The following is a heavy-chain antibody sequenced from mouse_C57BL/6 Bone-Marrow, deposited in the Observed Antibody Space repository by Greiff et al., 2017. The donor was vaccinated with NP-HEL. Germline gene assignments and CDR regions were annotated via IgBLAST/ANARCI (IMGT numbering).Heavy chain of an antibody. J-gene: IGHJ2*01. Sequence: EVQLVESEGGLVQPGSSMKLSCTASGFTFSDYYMAWVRQVPEKGLEWVANINYDGSSTYYLDSLKSRFIISRDNAKNILYLQMSSLKSEDTATYYCRRDGYYGYYFDYWGQGTTLTVSS. D-gene: IGHD1-1*01. V-gene: IGHV5-16*01. CDR2: INYDGSST. CDR3: RRDGYYGYYFDY. CDR1: GFTFSDYY.